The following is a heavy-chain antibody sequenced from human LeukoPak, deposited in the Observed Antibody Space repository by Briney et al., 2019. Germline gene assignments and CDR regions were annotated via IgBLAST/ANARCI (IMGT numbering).Heavy chain of an antibody. Sequence: GGSLRLSCATSGFTFSAYSMSWVRQAPGKGLEWVSGINWNSNNIDYADSVKGRFTISRDNGKNSLYLQMNSLRAEDTALYYCAKASSGYYSAILGWGQGTLVTVSS. CDR2: INWNSNNI. CDR3: AKASSGYYSAILG. J-gene: IGHJ4*02. CDR1: GFTFSAYS. D-gene: IGHD3-22*01. V-gene: IGHV3-9*01.